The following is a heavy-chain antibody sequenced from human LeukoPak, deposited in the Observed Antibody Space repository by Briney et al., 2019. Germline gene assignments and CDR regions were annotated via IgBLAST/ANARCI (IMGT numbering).Heavy chain of an antibody. CDR1: GFTFSSYS. V-gene: IGHV3-21*04. J-gene: IGHJ4*02. Sequence: PGGSLRLSCAASGFTFSSYSMNWVRQAPGKGLEWVSSISSSSNYIYYADSMKGRFTISRDNAKNTLYLQMNNLRAEDTAVYYCAKDGKRRIPMIVVVTRPYYLDYWGQGTLVTVSS. D-gene: IGHD3-22*01. CDR2: ISSSSNYI. CDR3: AKDGKRRIPMIVVVTRPYYLDY.